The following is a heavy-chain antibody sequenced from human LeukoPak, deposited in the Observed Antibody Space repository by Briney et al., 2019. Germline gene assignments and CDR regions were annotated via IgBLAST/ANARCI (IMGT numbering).Heavy chain of an antibody. V-gene: IGHV4-61*02. CDR2: IYTSGST. Sequence: PSQTLSLTCTVSGGSISSGGYYWSWIRQHPGKGLEWIGRIYTSGSTNYNPSLKGRVTMSVDTSKNQFSLKLSSVTAADTAVYYCARDLTEYYYDSSGYYYWFDPWGQGTLVTVSS. CDR3: ARDLTEYYYDSSGYYYWFDP. D-gene: IGHD3-22*01. J-gene: IGHJ5*02. CDR1: GGSISSGGYY.